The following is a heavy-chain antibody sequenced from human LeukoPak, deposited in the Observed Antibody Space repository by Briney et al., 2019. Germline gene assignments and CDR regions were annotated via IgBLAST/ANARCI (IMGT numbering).Heavy chain of an antibody. V-gene: IGHV1-69*02. CDR3: ARASPKLLSYDH. CDR1: GGTFSSYT. Sequence: GASVKVSCKASGGTFSSYTISWVRQAPGQGLEWMGRIIPILGIANYAQKFPGRVTITADKSTSTAYMELSSLRSEDTAVYYCARASPKLLSYDHWGQGTLVTVSS. D-gene: IGHD2-2*01. CDR2: IIPILGIA. J-gene: IGHJ4*02.